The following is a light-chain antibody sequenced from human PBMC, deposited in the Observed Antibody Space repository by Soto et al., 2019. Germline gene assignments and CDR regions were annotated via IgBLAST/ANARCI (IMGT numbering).Light chain of an antibody. CDR1: QSISSW. CDR3: QQYNGYSET. Sequence: DIQMTQSPSTLSASVGDRVTITCRASQSISSWLAWFQQKPGKAPKLLIYQASTLQSGVPTRFSGSGSGTEFTLTISSLQPDDFATYYCQQYNGYSETFGQGTKVEIK. CDR2: QAS. J-gene: IGKJ1*01. V-gene: IGKV1-5*03.